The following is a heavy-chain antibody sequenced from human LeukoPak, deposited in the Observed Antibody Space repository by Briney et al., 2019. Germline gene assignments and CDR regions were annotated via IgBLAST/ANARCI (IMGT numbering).Heavy chain of an antibody. D-gene: IGHD2-2*01. Sequence: PGGSLRLSCAASGFTFDDYAMHWVRQAPGKGLEWVSGISWNSGSIGYADSVKGRFTISRDNAKNSLYLQMNSLRAEDMASYYCAKLSSDCSSTSCYSYDAFDIWGQGTMVTVSS. V-gene: IGHV3-9*03. J-gene: IGHJ3*02. CDR2: ISWNSGSI. CDR3: AKLSSDCSSTSCYSYDAFDI. CDR1: GFTFDDYA.